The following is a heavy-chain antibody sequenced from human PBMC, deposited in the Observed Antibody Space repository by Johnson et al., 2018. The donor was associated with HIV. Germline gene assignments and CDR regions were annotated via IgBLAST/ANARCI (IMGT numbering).Heavy chain of an antibody. V-gene: IGHV3-30*04. J-gene: IGHJ3*02. D-gene: IGHD3-16*01. CDR1: GFTFSSYA. CDR2: ISYDGSNK. CDR3: AKGGRFDAFDI. Sequence: VQLVESGGGLVQPGRSLRLSCAASGFTFSSYAMHWVRQAPGKGLEWVAVISYDGSNKYYADSVKGRFTISRDNSKNTLYLQMNSLRAEDTAVYYCAKGGRFDAFDIWGQGTMVTVSS.